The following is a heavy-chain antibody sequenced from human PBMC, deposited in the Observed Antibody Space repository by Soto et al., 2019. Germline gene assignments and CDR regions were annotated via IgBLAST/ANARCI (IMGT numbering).Heavy chain of an antibody. V-gene: IGHV3-23*01. J-gene: IGHJ4*02. CDR3: AKDKYYD. CDR1: GFTLTNYG. Sequence: EVHLLESGGGLVQPGGSLRLSCAASGFTLTNYGMNWVRQAPWKGLEWVTGISGIDGSTYYADSVKGRFTISRDSSKNRLYQQMNTLRAEDTAEYYCAKDKYYDWGQETLVTVSS. D-gene: IGHD3-16*01. CDR2: ISGIDGST.